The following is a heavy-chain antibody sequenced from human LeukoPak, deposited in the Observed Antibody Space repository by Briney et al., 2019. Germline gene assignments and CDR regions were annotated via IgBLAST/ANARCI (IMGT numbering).Heavy chain of an antibody. CDR1: GGSFSGYY. V-gene: IGHV4-34*01. CDR2: TNHSGTT. Sequence: SETLSLTCAVYGGSFSGYYWSWIRQPPGKGLEWIGETNHSGTTNYNPSLKSRVTISVDTSKNQFSLKLTSVTAADTAVYYCARGPQSRFDYWGQGTLVAVSS. CDR3: ARGPQSRFDY. J-gene: IGHJ4*02.